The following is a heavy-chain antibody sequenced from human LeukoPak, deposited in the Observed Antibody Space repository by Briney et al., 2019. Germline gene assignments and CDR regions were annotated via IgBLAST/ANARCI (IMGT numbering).Heavy chain of an antibody. CDR2: IYYSGTT. V-gene: IGHV4-39*01. Sequence: SETLSLACTVSGGSITSRTYSWVWIRQPPGGGLEWIGSIYYSGTTYYNPSLKSRVTISVDTSKNQFSLKLNSVTAADTAVYYCGRLWGGWYLFDFWGQGTLVTVSS. J-gene: IGHJ4*02. D-gene: IGHD6-19*01. CDR1: GGSITSRTYS. CDR3: GRLWGGWYLFDF.